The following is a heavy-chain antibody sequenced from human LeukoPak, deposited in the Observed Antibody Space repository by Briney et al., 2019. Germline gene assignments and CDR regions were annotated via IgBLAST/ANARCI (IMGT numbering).Heavy chain of an antibody. J-gene: IGHJ4*02. D-gene: IGHD2-2*01. CDR3: ARGDIVVVPAATTLFDY. CDR2: INPSGGST. CDR1: GYTFTSYY. Sequence: ASVKVSCKASGYTFTSYYMHWVRQAPGQGLEWMGIINPSGGSTSYAQKFQGRVTMTRDMSTSTVYMELSSLRSEDTAVYYCARGDIVVVPAATTLFDYWGQGTLVTVSS. V-gene: IGHV1-46*01.